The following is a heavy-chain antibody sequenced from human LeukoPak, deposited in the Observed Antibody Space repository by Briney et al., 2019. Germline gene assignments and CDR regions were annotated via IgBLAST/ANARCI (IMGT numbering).Heavy chain of an antibody. Sequence: GGSLRLSCAASGFTFTTYAINWVRQAPGKDLEWVSGISADDKAYYADSVKGRLTISRDNSKNKVSLQMSSLRAEDTALYYCAKDLALAGTGGGFDVWGQGTRVAVSS. J-gene: IGHJ3*01. CDR2: ISADDKA. CDR3: AKDLALAGTGGGFDV. D-gene: IGHD6-19*01. CDR1: GFTFTTYA. V-gene: IGHV3-23*01.